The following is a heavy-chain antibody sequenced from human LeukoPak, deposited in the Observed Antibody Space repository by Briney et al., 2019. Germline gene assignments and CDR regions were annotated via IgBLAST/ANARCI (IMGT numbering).Heavy chain of an antibody. CDR2: IYYSGST. D-gene: IGHD3-10*01. CDR1: GGSISTYY. Sequence: PSETLSLTCTVSGGSISTYYWTWIRQPPGKGLEWIGSIYYSGSTYYNPSLKSRVTISVDTSKNQFSLKLSSVTAADTAVYYCARDRGRKIYYFDYWGQGTLVTVSS. V-gene: IGHV4-59*12. J-gene: IGHJ4*02. CDR3: ARDRGRKIYYFDY.